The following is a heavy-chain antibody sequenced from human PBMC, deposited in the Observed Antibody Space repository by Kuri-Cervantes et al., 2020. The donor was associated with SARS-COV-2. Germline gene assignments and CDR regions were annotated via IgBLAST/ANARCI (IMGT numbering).Heavy chain of an antibody. CDR3: ARDGGLHEGYSYGHIDY. D-gene: IGHD5-18*01. J-gene: IGHJ4*02. Sequence: SETLSLTCAVSGYSISSGDYYWSWIRQPPGKGLEWIGYIYYSGSTYYNPSLKSRVTISVDTSKNQFSLKLSSVTAADTAVYYCARDGGLHEGYSYGHIDYWGQGTLVTVSS. CDR2: IYYSGST. V-gene: IGHV4-30-4*08. CDR1: GYSISSGDYY.